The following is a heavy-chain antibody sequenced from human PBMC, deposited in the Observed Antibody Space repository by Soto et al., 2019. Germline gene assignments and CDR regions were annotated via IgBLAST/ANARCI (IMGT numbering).Heavy chain of an antibody. CDR2: ISYDGTNH. D-gene: IGHD2-2*01. Sequence: QVQLVESGGGVVQPGGSLTLSCAASRFTFSNYGMHWVRQAPGEGLEWVAVISYDGTNHYYADSVRGRFTLSRDNSKNTLYLHMDRLPSDDTAVYYCASDSKTGVVVPGAPKYWGQGTLVAVSS. CDR3: ASDSKTGVVVPGAPKY. J-gene: IGHJ4*02. CDR1: RFTFSNYG. V-gene: IGHV3-30*03.